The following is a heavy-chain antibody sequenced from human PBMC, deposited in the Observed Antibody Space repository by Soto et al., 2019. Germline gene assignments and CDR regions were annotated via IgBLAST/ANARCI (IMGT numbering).Heavy chain of an antibody. J-gene: IGHJ4*02. CDR1: GFTFSSYA. Sequence: GGSLRLSCAASGFTFSSYAMSWVRQAPGKGLEWVSAISGSGGSTYYADSVKGRFTISRDNSKNTLYLQMNSLRADDTAVYYCAKDRLFRYSYGYTRAEDTQTPQQSGLYFDYWGQGTLVTVSS. D-gene: IGHD5-18*01. CDR3: AKDRLFRYSYGYTRAEDTQTPQQSGLYFDY. V-gene: IGHV3-23*01. CDR2: ISGSGGST.